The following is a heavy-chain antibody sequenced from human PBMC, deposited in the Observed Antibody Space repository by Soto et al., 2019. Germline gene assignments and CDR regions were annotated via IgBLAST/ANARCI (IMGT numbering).Heavy chain of an antibody. CDR1: GYTFSNYA. V-gene: IGHV1-3*01. Sequence: GASVKVSCKASGYTFSNYAIHWVRQAPGQRLEWMGWINAGNGNTKSSQEFQGRVTITRDTSASTAYMELSSLRSEDTAVYYCARGSPPTFDYWGQGTLVTVSS. CDR2: INAGNGNT. CDR3: ARGSPPTFDY. J-gene: IGHJ4*02. D-gene: IGHD1-26*01.